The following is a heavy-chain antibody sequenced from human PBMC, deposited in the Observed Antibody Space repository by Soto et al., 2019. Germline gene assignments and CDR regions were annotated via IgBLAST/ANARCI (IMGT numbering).Heavy chain of an antibody. V-gene: IGHV4-59*02. CDR1: GVSVSTYY. J-gene: IGHJ3*02. CDR3: ARTYDDSGPNSGGYGFDI. Sequence: SETLSLTCTVSGVSVSTYYWSWIRQPPGKGLEWIAYIYYSGSTSYNPSLKSRVTISLDTSKNQVSLKLSSVTAADTAVYYCARTYDDSGPNSGGYGFDIWGPGTMVT. CDR2: IYYSGST. D-gene: IGHD3-22*01.